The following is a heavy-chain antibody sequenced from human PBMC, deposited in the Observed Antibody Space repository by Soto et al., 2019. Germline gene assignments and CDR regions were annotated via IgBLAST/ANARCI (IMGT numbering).Heavy chain of an antibody. Sequence: QVQLVQSGPEVKKPGASAKVSCKTSGYIFSNFGISWMRQVPGQGLEWMGWISGYNGNTNYAQKFQDRVTLTTDTSTNTAHMELRSLRSDDTAVYYCARASGGGVGTTSYWGQGTLVTVSS. CDR2: ISGYNGNT. CDR3: ARASGGGVGTTSY. D-gene: IGHD1-26*01. CDR1: GYIFSNFG. J-gene: IGHJ4*02. V-gene: IGHV1-18*01.